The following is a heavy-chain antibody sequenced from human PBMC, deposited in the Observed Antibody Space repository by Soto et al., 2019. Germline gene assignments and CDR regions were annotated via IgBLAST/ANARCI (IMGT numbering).Heavy chain of an antibody. D-gene: IGHD1-20*01. CDR1: GGSISSYY. Sequence: QVQLQESGPGLVKPSETLSLTCTVSGGSISSYYWSWIRQPPGKGLEWIGYIYYSGSTNYNPSLKSRVTISVDTSKNQCSLKLSSVTAADTAVYYCARAVGRITGPYNWFDPWGQGTLVTVSS. CDR3: ARAVGRITGPYNWFDP. V-gene: IGHV4-59*01. J-gene: IGHJ5*02. CDR2: IYYSGST.